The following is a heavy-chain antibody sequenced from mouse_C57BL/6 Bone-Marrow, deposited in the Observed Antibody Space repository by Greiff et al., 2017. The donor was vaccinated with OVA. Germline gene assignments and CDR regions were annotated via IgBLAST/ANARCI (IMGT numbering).Heavy chain of an antibody. Sequence: VQLQQPGAELVKPGASVKLSCKASGYTFTSYWMHWVKQRPGQGLEWIGMIHPNSGSTNYNEKFKSKATLTVDKSSSTAYMQLSSLTSEDSAVXYCARGGYGSLYYFDDWGKGTTLTVSS. CDR1: GYTFTSYW. D-gene: IGHD1-1*01. CDR2: IHPNSGST. V-gene: IGHV1-64*01. J-gene: IGHJ2*01. CDR3: ARGGYGSLYYFDD.